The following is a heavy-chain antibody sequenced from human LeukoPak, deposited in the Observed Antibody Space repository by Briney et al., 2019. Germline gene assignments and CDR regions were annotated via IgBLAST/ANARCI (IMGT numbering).Heavy chain of an antibody. D-gene: IGHD5-12*01. J-gene: IGHJ4*02. CDR2: IYHSGST. CDR1: GYSISSSNW. V-gene: IGHV4-28*01. Sequence: SETLSLTCAVSGYSISSSNWWGWIRQPPGKGLEWIGYIYHSGSTNYNPSLKSRVTISVDTSKNQFSLKLSSVTAADTAVYYCASGYDGVFDYWGQGTLVTVSS. CDR3: ASGYDGVFDY.